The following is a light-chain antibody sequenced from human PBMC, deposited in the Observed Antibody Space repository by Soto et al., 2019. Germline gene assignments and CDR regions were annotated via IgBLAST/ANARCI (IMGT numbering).Light chain of an antibody. V-gene: IGKV1-5*01. J-gene: IGKJ4*01. CDR1: QAVPNN. Sequence: DIHLTQSPSFLSASVGDRVTITCRPSQAVPNNMAWYQQKPGKAPQLLIYDASSLQSGAPSRFSGSGSGTEFTLTISSLQPDDFATFYCQQYNSYSALTFGGGTKVDIK. CDR2: DAS. CDR3: QQYNSYSALT.